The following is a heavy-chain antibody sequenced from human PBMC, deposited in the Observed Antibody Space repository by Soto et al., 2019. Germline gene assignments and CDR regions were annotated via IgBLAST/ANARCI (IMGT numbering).Heavy chain of an antibody. CDR2: ITSSSGSV. J-gene: IGHJ4*02. V-gene: IGHV3-21*01. CDR1: GFSFSSYS. CDR3: ARAFAGTSSSDY. D-gene: IGHD6-13*01. Sequence: LRLSCAASGFSFSSYSMIWVRQAPGEGLEWVSFITSSSGSVFYAASVQGRFTISRDNAKNSLYLQMNGLRAEDTAVYYCARAFAGTSSSDYWGQGTLVTVSA.